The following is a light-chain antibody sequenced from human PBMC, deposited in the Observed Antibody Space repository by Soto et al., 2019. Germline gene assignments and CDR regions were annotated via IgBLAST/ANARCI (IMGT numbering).Light chain of an antibody. CDR3: MQPAHWPWT. Sequence: DVVMTQSPLSLPVTLGQPASIACRSSQSLVSSDGNTYLNWFQQSAGQSPRRLIYKVSNRDSGVPDRFSGSGSGTDFTLKISRVEAEDVGLYYCMQPAHWPWTFGQGTRVEIK. V-gene: IGKV2-30*01. J-gene: IGKJ1*01. CDR1: QSLVSSDGNTY. CDR2: KVS.